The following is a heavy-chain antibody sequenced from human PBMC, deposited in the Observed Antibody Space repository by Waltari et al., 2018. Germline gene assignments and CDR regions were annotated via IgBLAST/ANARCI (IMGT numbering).Heavy chain of an antibody. Sequence: QVQLVESGGGVVQPGRSLRLSCAASGFTFSSYGMHWVRQPPGKGLEWVAVIWYDGSNKYYADSVKGRFTISRDNSKNTLYLQMNSLRAEDTAVYYCAKSGHSSSWFLHFDYWGQGTLVTVSS. V-gene: IGHV3-33*06. CDR3: AKSGHSSSWFLHFDY. CDR2: IWYDGSNK. CDR1: GFTFSSYG. D-gene: IGHD6-13*01. J-gene: IGHJ4*02.